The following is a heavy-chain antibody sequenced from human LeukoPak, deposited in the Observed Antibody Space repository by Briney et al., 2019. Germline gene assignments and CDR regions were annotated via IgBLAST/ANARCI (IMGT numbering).Heavy chain of an antibody. CDR3: ARGFTGYYDFPGSEYYYYYMDV. V-gene: IGHV1-69*01. J-gene: IGHJ6*03. Sequence: ASVKVSCKASGGTFSSYAISWVRQAPGQGLEWMGGIIPIFGTANYAQEFQGRVTITADESTSTAYMELSSLRSEDTAVYYCARGFTGYYDFPGSEYYYYYMDVWGKGTTVTVSS. D-gene: IGHD3-3*01. CDR2: IIPIFGTA. CDR1: GGTFSSYA.